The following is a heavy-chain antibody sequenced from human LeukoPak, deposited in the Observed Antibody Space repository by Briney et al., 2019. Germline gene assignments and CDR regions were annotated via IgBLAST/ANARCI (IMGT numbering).Heavy chain of an antibody. Sequence: GSLRLSCAASGFIFSSYAMSWVRQAPGKGLEWIGEIYHSGSTNYNPSLKSRVTISVDKSKNQFSLKLSSVTAADTAVYYCASRLGYCSGGSCYYYFDYWGQGTLVTVSS. CDR3: ASRLGYCSGGSCYYYFDY. CDR2: IYHSGST. J-gene: IGHJ4*02. CDR1: GFIFSSYAM. D-gene: IGHD2-15*01. V-gene: IGHV4-4*02.